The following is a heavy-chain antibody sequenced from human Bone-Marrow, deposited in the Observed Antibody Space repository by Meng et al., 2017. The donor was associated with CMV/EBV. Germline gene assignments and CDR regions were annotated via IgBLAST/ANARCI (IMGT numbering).Heavy chain of an antibody. CDR1: GFNFSSYG. CDR3: AKYSSSSNYYYGMDV. D-gene: IGHD6-6*01. V-gene: IGHV3-30*18. CDR2: ISDDGSSE. Sequence: SGFNFSSYGMHWVRQAPGQGLEWVALISDDGSSEYYADSVKGRFTISRDNFKNTLYLQMNSLRGEDTARYYCAKYSSSSNYYYGMDVWGQGTTVTVSS. J-gene: IGHJ6*02.